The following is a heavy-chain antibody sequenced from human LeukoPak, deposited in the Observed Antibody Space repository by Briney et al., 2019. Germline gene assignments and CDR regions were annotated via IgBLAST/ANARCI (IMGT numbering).Heavy chain of an antibody. CDR3: TRDASSSWYHY. V-gene: IGHV1-18*01. D-gene: IGHD6-13*01. Sequence: ASVKVSCKASGYTFTGYGISWVRQAPGQGLEWMGWISPLDGKTNYAQKIQGRVTMTTDTSTTTAYMELRRLTSDDTAVYFCTRDASSSWYHYWGRGTLVTVSS. CDR1: GYTFTGYG. CDR2: ISPLDGKT. J-gene: IGHJ4*02.